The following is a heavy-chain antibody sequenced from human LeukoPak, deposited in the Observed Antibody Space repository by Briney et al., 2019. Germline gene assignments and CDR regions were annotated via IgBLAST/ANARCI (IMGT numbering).Heavy chain of an antibody. CDR3: ARDFSRHYDILTGYSIRDY. V-gene: IGHV1-2*02. CDR2: INPNSGGT. J-gene: IGHJ4*02. CDR1: GYTFTGYY. Sequence: ASVNVSCKASGYTFTGYYMHWVRQAPGQGLEWMGWINPNSGGTNYAQKFQGRVTMTRDTSISTAYMELSRLRSDDTAVYYCARDFSRHYDILTGYSIRDYWGQGTLVTVSS. D-gene: IGHD3-9*01.